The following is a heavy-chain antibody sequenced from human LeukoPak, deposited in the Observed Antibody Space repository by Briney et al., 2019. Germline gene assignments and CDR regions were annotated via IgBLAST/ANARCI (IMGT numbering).Heavy chain of an antibody. J-gene: IGHJ5*02. CDR1: GFTVSSNY. Sequence: GGSLRLSRAASGFTVSSNYMSWVRQAPGKGLEWVSVIYSDGSTYYADSVRGRFTISRDNPKNTLYLQMNSLRAEDTAVYYCARTQGVVGAADSWGQGTLVTVSS. V-gene: IGHV3-53*01. CDR2: IYSDGST. D-gene: IGHD1-26*01. CDR3: ARTQGVVGAADS.